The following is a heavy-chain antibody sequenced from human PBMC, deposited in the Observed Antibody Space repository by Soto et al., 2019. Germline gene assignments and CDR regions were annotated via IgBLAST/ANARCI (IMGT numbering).Heavy chain of an antibody. D-gene: IGHD5-12*01. CDR2: IIPIFGTA. CDR3: ASDSGRTRAMDV. CDR1: GGTFSSYV. Sequence: QVQAVQSGAEVKKRGSSVKVSCKASGGTFSSYVINWVRQAPGQGLEWMGRIIPIFGTADYAQKFQGIVTITADESTSTAYMELSSLRSEDTAVYYCASDSGRTRAMDVWGQGTTITVSS. V-gene: IGHV1-69*18. J-gene: IGHJ6*02.